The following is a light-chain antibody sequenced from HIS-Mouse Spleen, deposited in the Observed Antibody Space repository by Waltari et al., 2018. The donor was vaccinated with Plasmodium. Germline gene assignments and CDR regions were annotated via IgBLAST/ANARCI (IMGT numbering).Light chain of an antibody. Sequence: EIVLTQSPAPLSLSPGERATLSCRASQSVSSYLAWYQQKPGQPPRLLIYDASNRATGIPARLSGSGSGTDFTLTISSLEPEDFAVYYCQQRSNWPRVLTFGGGTKVEIK. CDR1: QSVSSY. J-gene: IGKJ4*01. CDR3: QQRSNWPRVLT. V-gene: IGKV3-11*01. CDR2: DAS.